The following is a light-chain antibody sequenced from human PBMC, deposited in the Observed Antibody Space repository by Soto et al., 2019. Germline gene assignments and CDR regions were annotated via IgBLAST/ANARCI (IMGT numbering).Light chain of an antibody. CDR2: GAS. V-gene: IGKV3-20*01. Sequence: EIVLTQSPGTLSLSPWDIATLSCSASQTVSSNFLAWYQQRPAQAPRLLIHGASTRATGITDRFSGSVSGTDFTLIISGLEPEDFAVYYCQQYGTSPATFGQGTKVDIK. CDR1: QTVSSNF. J-gene: IGKJ1*01. CDR3: QQYGTSPAT.